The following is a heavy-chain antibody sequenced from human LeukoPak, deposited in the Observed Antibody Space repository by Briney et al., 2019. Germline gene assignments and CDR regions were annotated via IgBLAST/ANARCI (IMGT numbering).Heavy chain of an antibody. CDR3: AKDPYYYGSGSYGRGYYFDY. Sequence: GGSLRLSCAASGFTFSSYGMHWVRQAPGKGLEWVAFIRYDGSNKYYADSVKGRFTISRDNSKNTLYLQMNSLRAEDTAVYYRAKDPYYYGSGSYGRGYYFDYWGQGTLVTVSS. J-gene: IGHJ4*02. V-gene: IGHV3-30*02. CDR2: IRYDGSNK. D-gene: IGHD3-10*01. CDR1: GFTFSSYG.